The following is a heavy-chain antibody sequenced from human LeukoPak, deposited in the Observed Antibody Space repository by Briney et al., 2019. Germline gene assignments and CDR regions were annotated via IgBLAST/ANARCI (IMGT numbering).Heavy chain of an antibody. CDR3: AKDILQTTVVTAFVY. Sequence: PGRSLRLSCAASGFTFSSYGMHWVRQAPGKGLEWVAVISYDGSNKYYADSVKGRFTISRDNSKNTLYLQMNSLRAEDTAVYYCAKDILQTTVVTAFVYWGQGTLVTVSS. CDR1: GFTFSSYG. J-gene: IGHJ4*02. D-gene: IGHD4-23*01. V-gene: IGHV3-30*18. CDR2: ISYDGSNK.